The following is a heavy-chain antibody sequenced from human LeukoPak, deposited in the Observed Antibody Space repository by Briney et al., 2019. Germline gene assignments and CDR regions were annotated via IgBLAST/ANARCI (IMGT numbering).Heavy chain of an antibody. D-gene: IGHD2-2*01. Sequence: GGSLRLSCAASGFTLSGYWMSWVRQARGKGLEWVANIKQEGSEKYSVDSVKGRFTISRDNAKNSLYLHMTSLRAEDTAVYYCARHSKGIIVVPAAPNYYYYYIDVWGKGTTVTVSS. V-gene: IGHV3-7*01. CDR1: GFTLSGYW. CDR2: IKQEGSEK. J-gene: IGHJ6*03. CDR3: ARHSKGIIVVPAAPNYYYYYIDV.